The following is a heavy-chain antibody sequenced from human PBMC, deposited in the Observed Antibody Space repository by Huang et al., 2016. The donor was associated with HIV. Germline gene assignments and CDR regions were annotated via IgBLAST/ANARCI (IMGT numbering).Heavy chain of an antibody. CDR3: ASRGYSYGYFDY. CDR1: GFTFSSYW. V-gene: IGHV3-7*01. CDR2: IKQDGSEK. Sequence: EVQLVESGGGLVQPGGSLRLSCAASGFTFSSYWMSWVRQAPGKGREWVANIKQDGSEKYYVDFVKGRFTIARDNAKNSLYLQMNSLRAEDTAVYYCASRGYSYGYFDYWGQGTLVTVSS. J-gene: IGHJ4*02. D-gene: IGHD5-18*01.